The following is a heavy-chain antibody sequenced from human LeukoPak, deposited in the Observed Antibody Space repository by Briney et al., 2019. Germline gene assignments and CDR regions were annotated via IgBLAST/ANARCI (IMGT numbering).Heavy chain of an antibody. CDR3: AAPAYCGGDCYFPFDY. V-gene: IGHV1-69*13. D-gene: IGHD2-21*02. CDR2: IIPIFGTA. CDR1: GGTFSSYA. Sequence: ASVKVSCKASGGTFSSYAISWVRQAPGQGLEWMGGIIPIFGTANYAQKFQGRVTITADESTSTAYMELSSLRSEDTAVYYCAAPAYCGGDCYFPFDYWGQGTLVTVSS. J-gene: IGHJ4*02.